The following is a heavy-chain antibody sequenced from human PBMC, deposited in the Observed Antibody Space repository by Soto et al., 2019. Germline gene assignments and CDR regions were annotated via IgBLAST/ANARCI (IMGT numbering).Heavy chain of an antibody. V-gene: IGHV1-69*01. J-gene: IGHJ6*02. CDR2: IIPIFGTA. Sequence: QVQLVQSGAEVKKPGSSVKVSCKASGGTFSSYAISWVRQAPGQGLEWMGGIIPIFGTANYAQKFQGRVTITAAESTSTAYMELSSLRSEYTAVYYCAMAIVATMTPRLLYYYYGMDVWGQGPTVPVSS. CDR1: GGTFSSYA. D-gene: IGHD5-12*01. CDR3: AMAIVATMTPRLLYYYYGMDV.